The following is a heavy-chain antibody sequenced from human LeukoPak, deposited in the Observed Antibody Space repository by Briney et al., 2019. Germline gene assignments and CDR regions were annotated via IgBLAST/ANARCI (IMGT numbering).Heavy chain of an antibody. CDR3: AREERNYGSNWFDP. CDR1: GYTFTSYG. D-gene: IGHD3-10*01. CDR2: INPSGGST. Sequence: ASVKVSCKASGYTFTSYGISWVRQAPGQGLEWMGIINPSGGSTSYAQKFQGRVTMTRDMSTSTVYMELSSLRSEDTAVYYCAREERNYGSNWFDPWGQGTLVTVSS. J-gene: IGHJ5*02. V-gene: IGHV1-46*01.